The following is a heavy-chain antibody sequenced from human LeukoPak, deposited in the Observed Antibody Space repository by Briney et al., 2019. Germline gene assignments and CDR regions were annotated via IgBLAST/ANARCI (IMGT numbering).Heavy chain of an antibody. J-gene: IGHJ4*02. CDR3: ARGPEVGATATYFDY. CDR2: IYTSGST. Sequence: SETLSLTCTVSGGSISSYYWSWIRQPAGKGLEWIGRIYTSGSTSYNPSLKSRVTISVDTSKNQFSLKLSSVTAADTTVYYCARGPEVGATATYFDYWGQGTLVTVSS. CDR1: GGSISSYY. D-gene: IGHD1-26*01. V-gene: IGHV4-4*07.